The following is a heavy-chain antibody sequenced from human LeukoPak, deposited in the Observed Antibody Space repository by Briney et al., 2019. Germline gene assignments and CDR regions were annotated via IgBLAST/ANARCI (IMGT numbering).Heavy chain of an antibody. Sequence: GGSLRLSCAASGFTFSSYSMNWVRQAPGKGLEWVSSISSSSSYIYYADSVKGRFTISRDNAKNSLYLQMNSLRAEDTAVYYCARDQDSGGYYIFDYWGQGTLVTVSS. D-gene: IGHD3-22*01. CDR1: GFTFSSYS. CDR3: ARDQDSGGYYIFDY. V-gene: IGHV3-21*01. CDR2: ISSSSSYI. J-gene: IGHJ4*02.